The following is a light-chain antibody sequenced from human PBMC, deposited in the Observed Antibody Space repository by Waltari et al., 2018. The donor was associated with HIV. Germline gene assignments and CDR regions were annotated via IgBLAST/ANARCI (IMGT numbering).Light chain of an antibody. Sequence: EIVMTQSPVTLSVSPGERATLSCRGSRTFGGRLAWYQQKPGQAPRLLIYDVSSRASGIPARFSGSGSGTEFTHTISSLQSEDFATFFCQHSRAFGQGTKVEIK. CDR1: RTFGGR. V-gene: IGKV3-15*01. CDR3: QHSRA. CDR2: DVS. J-gene: IGKJ1*01.